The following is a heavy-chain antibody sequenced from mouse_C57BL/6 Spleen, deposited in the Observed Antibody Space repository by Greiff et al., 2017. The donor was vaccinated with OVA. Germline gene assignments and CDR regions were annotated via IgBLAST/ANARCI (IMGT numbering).Heavy chain of an antibody. Sequence: QVQLQQPGAELVKPGASVKMSCKASGYTFTSYWITWVKQRPGQGLEWIGDIYPGSGSTNYNEKFKSKVTLTVDTSSSTAYMQLSSLTSEDSAVYYCARDYYGTYAMDYWGKGTSVTVAS. J-gene: IGHJ4*01. D-gene: IGHD1-1*01. CDR3: ARDYYGTYAMDY. V-gene: IGHV1-55*01. CDR1: GYTFTSYW. CDR2: IYPGSGST.